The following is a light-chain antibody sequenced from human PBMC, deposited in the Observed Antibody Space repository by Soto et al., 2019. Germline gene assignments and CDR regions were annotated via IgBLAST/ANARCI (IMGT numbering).Light chain of an antibody. V-gene: IGKV1-39*01. Sequence: DIQMTQSPSSLSASIGDRVTITCRASQSIGTSLSWRQQKSGRAPKLLIHAASTLQSGVPSRFSGSGSGTDFTLTISSLQPEDVAVYYCQQSYSTLYTFGQGTNLEIK. CDR1: QSIGTS. CDR3: QQSYSTLYT. J-gene: IGKJ2*01. CDR2: AAS.